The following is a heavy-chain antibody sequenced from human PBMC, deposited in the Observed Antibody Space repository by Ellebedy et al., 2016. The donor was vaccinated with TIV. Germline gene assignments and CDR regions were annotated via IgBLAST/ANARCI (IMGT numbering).Heavy chain of an antibody. CDR1: GYSFTSYW. V-gene: IGHV5-51*01. D-gene: IGHD2-8*01. CDR3: ARQGDVPMVAWAFDI. Sequence: GESLKISXKGSGYSFTSYWIGWVRQMPGKGLEWMGIIYPGDSDTRYSPSFQGQVTISADKSISTAYLQWSSLKASDTAMYYCARQGDVPMVAWAFDIWGQGTMVTVSS. CDR2: IYPGDSDT. J-gene: IGHJ3*02.